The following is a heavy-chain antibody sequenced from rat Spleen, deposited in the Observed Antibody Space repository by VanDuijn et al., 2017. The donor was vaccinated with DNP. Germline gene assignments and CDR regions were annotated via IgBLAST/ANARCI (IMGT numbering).Heavy chain of an antibody. Sequence: EVQLQESGPGLVKPSQSLSLTCSVTGYSITSNYWAWIRKFPGNKLEWMGYINSAGSTNYNPSLKSRISITRDTSKNQFFLQVNSVTTEDTATYYCARSRGFDFWGQGVMVTVSS. V-gene: IGHV3-3*01. CDR2: INSAGST. J-gene: IGHJ2*01. CDR1: GYSITSNY. CDR3: ARSRGFDF.